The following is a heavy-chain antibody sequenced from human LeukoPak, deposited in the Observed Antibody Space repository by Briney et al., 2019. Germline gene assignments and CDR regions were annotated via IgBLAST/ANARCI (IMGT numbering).Heavy chain of an antibody. CDR3: AKLATGDYYGSADY. CDR2: ISGSGGST. CDR1: GFTFSSHA. V-gene: IGHV3-23*01. D-gene: IGHD3-10*01. Sequence: GGSLRLSCAASGFTFSSHAMSWVRQAPGKGLEWVSAISGSGGSTYYADSVKGRFTISRDNSKNTLYLQMNSLRAEDTAVYYCAKLATGDYYGSADYWGQGTLVTVSS. J-gene: IGHJ4*02.